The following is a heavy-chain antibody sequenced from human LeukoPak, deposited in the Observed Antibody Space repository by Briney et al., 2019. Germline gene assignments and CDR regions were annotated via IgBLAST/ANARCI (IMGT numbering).Heavy chain of an antibody. CDR1: GFTFSSYS. CDR3: ARGIAARYFDY. V-gene: IGHV3-48*01. Sequence: GGSLRLSCAASGFTFSSYSMNWVRQAPGKGLQWLSYISSSSYTKYYADSVKGRFTISRDNAKNSLYLHMNSLRAEDTAVYYCARGIAARYFDYWGQGTLVTVSS. J-gene: IGHJ4*02. CDR2: ISSSSYTK. D-gene: IGHD6-6*01.